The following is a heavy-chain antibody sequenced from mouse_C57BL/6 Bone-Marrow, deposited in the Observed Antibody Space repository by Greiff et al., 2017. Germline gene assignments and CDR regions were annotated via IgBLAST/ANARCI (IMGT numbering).Heavy chain of an antibody. V-gene: IGHV1-59*01. J-gene: IGHJ2*02. CDR1: GYTFTSYW. CDR2: IDPSDSYT. Sequence: QVQLQQPGAELVRPGTSVKLSCKASGYTFTSYWMHWVKQRPGQGLEWIGVIDPSDSYTNYNQKFKGKATWTVDTSSSTAYMQLSSLTSEDSADYYCALLLKGYWGQGTSLTVSS. D-gene: IGHD1-1*01. CDR3: ALLLKGY.